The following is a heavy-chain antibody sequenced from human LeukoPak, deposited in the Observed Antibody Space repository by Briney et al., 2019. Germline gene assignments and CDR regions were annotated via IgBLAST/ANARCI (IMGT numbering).Heavy chain of an antibody. J-gene: IGHJ4*02. CDR3: ARAHRHIVVVTATFFDY. V-gene: IGHV1-2*02. CDR2: INPNSGGT. Sequence: ASVKVSCKASGYTFTGYYMHWVRQAPGQGLEWMGWINPNSGGTNYAQKFQGRVTMTRDTSISTAYMELSRLRSDDTAVYYCARAHRHIVVVTATFFDYWDQGTLVTVSS. CDR1: GYTFTGYY. D-gene: IGHD2-21*02.